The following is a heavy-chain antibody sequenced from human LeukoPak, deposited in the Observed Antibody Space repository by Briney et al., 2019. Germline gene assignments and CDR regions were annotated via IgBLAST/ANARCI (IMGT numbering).Heavy chain of an antibody. CDR2: ISAYNGNT. J-gene: IGHJ4*02. V-gene: IGHV1-18*01. D-gene: IGHD2-15*01. CDR1: GYTFTSYG. CDR3: ARDRGYCSGGSCYSVAY. Sequence: GASVNVSCKASGYTFTSYGISWVRQAPGQGLEWMGWISAYNGNTNYAQKLQGRVTMTTDTSTSTAYMELRSLRSDDTAVYYCARDRGYCSGGSCYSVAYWGQGTLVTVSS.